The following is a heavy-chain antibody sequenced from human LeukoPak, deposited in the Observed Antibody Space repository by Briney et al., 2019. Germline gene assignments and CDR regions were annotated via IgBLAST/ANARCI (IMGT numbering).Heavy chain of an antibody. D-gene: IGHD3-22*01. CDR2: IRSNAYGGTT. CDR1: GFTFGDYA. Sequence: PGGSLRLSCTASGFTFGDYAMSWVRQAPGKGLEWVGFIRSNAYGGTTEYAASVKGRFTISRDDSKSIAYLQMNSLKTEDTAVYYCSSLNTYYYDTSGYSYWGQGTLVTVSS. CDR3: SSLNTYYYDTSGYSY. V-gene: IGHV3-49*04. J-gene: IGHJ4*02.